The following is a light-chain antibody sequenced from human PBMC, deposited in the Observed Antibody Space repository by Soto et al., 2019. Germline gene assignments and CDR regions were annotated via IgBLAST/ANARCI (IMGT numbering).Light chain of an antibody. CDR2: EVS. J-gene: IGLJ1*01. CDR1: SSDVGGYNH. V-gene: IGLV2-14*01. CDR3: SLYTSSSTYV. Sequence: QSALTQPASVSGSPGQSITISCTGTSSDVGGYNHVSWYQQHPGKAPKLIIYEVSNRPSGVPDRFSGSKSGNTASLTISGLQAEDEADYYCSLYTSSSTYVFGTGTKVTVL.